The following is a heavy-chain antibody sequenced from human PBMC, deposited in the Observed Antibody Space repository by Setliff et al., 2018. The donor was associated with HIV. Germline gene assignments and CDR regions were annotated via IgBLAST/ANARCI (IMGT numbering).Heavy chain of an antibody. J-gene: IGHJ4*01. V-gene: IGHV4-39*01. CDR2: ISYNANT. Sequence: SETLSLTCNVSGGSITTTNYYWGWIRQPPGKGLEWIGSISYNANTYYNPSLKSRVTIAVDTSKDNFSLRLTSVTAADTAVYYCARMGLPLHRAFDYWGQGTLVTSPQ. D-gene: IGHD1-26*01. CDR3: ARMGLPLHRAFDY. CDR1: GGSITTTNYY.